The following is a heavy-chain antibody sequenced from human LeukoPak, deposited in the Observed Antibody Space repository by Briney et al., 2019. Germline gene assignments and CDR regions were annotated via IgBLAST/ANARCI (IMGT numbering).Heavy chain of an antibody. D-gene: IGHD6-19*01. CDR1: GGSISSSSYY. V-gene: IGHV4-39*01. J-gene: IGHJ5*02. CDR3: ARHDDAAGARWFDP. Sequence: SVTVSLTCTVSGGSISSSSYYWGWIRQPPGKGLEWIGSVYESASTYYNPSLKSRVTISVDTSKNQFSLKLSSVTAADTAVYYCARHDDAAGARWFDPWGQGTLVTISA. CDR2: VYESAST.